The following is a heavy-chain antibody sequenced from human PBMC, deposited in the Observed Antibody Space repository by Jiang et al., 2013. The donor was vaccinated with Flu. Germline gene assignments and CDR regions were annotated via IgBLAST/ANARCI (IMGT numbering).Heavy chain of an antibody. Sequence: KPSETLSLTCAVYGGSFSDNYWSWDPAGPRKGLEWIGEINHRGSTNYSPSLRSRVTISVDTSKNQFSLRLSSLTAADTAVYYCARGRYVVVTARAYYYYGMDVWGHGTMVTVSS. CDR3: ARGRYVVVTARAYYYYGMDV. D-gene: IGHD2-21*02. J-gene: IGHJ6*01. V-gene: IGHV4-34*01. CDR1: GGSFSDNY. CDR2: INHRGST.